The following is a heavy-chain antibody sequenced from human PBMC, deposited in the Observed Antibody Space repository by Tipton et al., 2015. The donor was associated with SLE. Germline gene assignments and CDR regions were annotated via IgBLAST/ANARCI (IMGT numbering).Heavy chain of an antibody. Sequence: TLSLTCTVSGGSLSSSSYYWGWIRQPPGKGLEWIGSIYYSGSIYYNPSLKSRVTLSVDTSENQFSLKLSSVTAADTAVYYCASWTYGSSSPDYWGQGTLVTVSS. CDR1: GGSLSSSSYY. J-gene: IGHJ4*02. CDR2: IYYSGSI. V-gene: IGHV4-39*01. CDR3: ASWTYGSSSPDY. D-gene: IGHD6-6*01.